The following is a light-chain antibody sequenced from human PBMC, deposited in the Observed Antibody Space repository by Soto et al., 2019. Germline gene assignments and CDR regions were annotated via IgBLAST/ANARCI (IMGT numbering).Light chain of an antibody. Sequence: QSVLTQPPSVSGAPGQRVTISCTGSSSNIGAGYDVHWYQQLPGTAPKLLIYGNSNRPSGFPDRFSGSKSGNSASLAITGLQAEDDADYYCQSYDSSLSLYVFGTGTKLTVL. CDR3: QSYDSSLSLYV. CDR2: GNS. J-gene: IGLJ1*01. CDR1: SSNIGAGYD. V-gene: IGLV1-40*01.